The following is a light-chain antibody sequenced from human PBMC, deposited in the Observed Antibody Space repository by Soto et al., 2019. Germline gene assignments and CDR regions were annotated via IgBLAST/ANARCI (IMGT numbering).Light chain of an antibody. CDR1: QSVSSSY. CDR2: GAS. J-gene: IGKJ1*01. V-gene: IGKV3-20*01. Sequence: EIVLTQSPGTLSFSPGERATLSCRASQSVSSSYLAWYQQKPGQAPRLLIYGASSRATGIPDRFSGSWSGTDFTPTISRLEPPDFAVYYSQQYRSSPGTFGQGTKVAIK. CDR3: QQYRSSPGT.